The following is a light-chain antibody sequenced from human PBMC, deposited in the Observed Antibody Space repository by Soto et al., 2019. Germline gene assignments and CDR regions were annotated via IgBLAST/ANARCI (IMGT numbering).Light chain of an antibody. V-gene: IGKV3-11*01. CDR3: QQRSNWPPV. J-gene: IGKJ4*01. Sequence: EIVLTQSPATLSLSPGERATLSCRASQNFGSYLAWYQQKPGQAPRLLIYDASNRATGIPARFSGSGSGTDFTLTTSSLEPEDFGVYYCQQRSNWPPVFGGGTKVEIK. CDR2: DAS. CDR1: QNFGSY.